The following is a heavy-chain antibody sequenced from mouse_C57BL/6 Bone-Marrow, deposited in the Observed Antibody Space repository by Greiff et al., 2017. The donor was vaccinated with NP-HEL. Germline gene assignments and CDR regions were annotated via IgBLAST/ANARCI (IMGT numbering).Heavy chain of an antibody. CDR1: GFTFTDYY. CDR2: IRNKANGYTT. V-gene: IGHV7-3*01. J-gene: IGHJ2*01. Sequence: EVQGVESGGGLVQPGGSLSLSCAASGFTFTDYYMSWVRQPPGKALEWLGFIRNKANGYTTEYSASVKGRFTISRDNSKSNLYLQMNALRAEDSATYYCARSLLPRVYFEYWGKGTTLTAAS. D-gene: IGHD1-1*01. CDR3: ARSLLPRVYFEY.